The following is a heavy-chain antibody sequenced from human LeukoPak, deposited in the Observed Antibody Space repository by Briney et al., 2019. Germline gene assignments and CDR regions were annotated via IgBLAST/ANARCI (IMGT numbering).Heavy chain of an antibody. J-gene: IGHJ4*02. Sequence: SETLSLTCAVYGGSFSGYYWSWIRQPPGKGLEWIGEINHSGSTNYNPSLKSRVTISVDTSKNQFSLKLSSVTAADTAVYYCATSIAAAGTVDYWGQGTLVTVSS. CDR3: ATSIAAAGTVDY. CDR1: GGSFSGYY. V-gene: IGHV4-34*01. CDR2: INHSGST. D-gene: IGHD6-13*01.